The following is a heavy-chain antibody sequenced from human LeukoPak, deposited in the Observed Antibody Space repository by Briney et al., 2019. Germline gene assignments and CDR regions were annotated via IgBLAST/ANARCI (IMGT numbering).Heavy chain of an antibody. J-gene: IGHJ4*02. CDR3: ARCASPYYDFWSGYYLHFDY. CDR2: TYYRSKWYN. Sequence: SPTPSLTCAISGDSVSSNSAAWNWNRQSPSRGLEWLGSTYYRSKWYNDYAVPVKSRITINPDTSQNQFSLQLNSVTPEDTAVYYCARCASPYYDFWSGYYLHFDYWGQGTLVTVSS. D-gene: IGHD3-3*01. CDR1: GDSVSSNSAA. V-gene: IGHV6-1*01.